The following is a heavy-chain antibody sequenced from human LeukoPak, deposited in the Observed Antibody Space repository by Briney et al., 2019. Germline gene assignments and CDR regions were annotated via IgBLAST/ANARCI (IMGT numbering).Heavy chain of an antibody. CDR3: ARDYYDSSGYYLRWFDP. Sequence: GGSLRLSCAASGFTFSSYSMNWVRQAPGKGLEWVSSIISSSSYIYYADSVKGRFTISRDNAKNSLYLQMNSLRAEDTAVYYCARDYYDSSGYYLRWFDPWGQGTLVTVSS. J-gene: IGHJ5*02. CDR1: GFTFSSYS. V-gene: IGHV3-21*01. D-gene: IGHD3-22*01. CDR2: IISSSSYI.